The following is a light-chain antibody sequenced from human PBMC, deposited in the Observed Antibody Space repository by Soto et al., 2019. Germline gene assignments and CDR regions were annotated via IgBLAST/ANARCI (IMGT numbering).Light chain of an antibody. J-gene: IGKJ1*01. Sequence: EIVLTQSPGTLSLSPGERATLSCRASQSVSSSNLAWYQQKPGQAPRLLIYGASTRATGIPARFSGSGSGTEFTLTISSLQSEDFAVYYCHQYNNWPRTFGQGTTVDIK. V-gene: IGKV3-15*01. CDR3: HQYNNWPRT. CDR2: GAS. CDR1: QSVSSSN.